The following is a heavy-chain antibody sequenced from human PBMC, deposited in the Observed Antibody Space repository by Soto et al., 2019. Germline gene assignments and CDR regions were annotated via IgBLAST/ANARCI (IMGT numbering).Heavy chain of an antibody. CDR3: ARDYRSSWYCCDY. Sequence: GGSLGLSCAASGFTLRSYWMHCPRQAPGKGLVWLSPINSSSNNTSYADSVKGRFTISRDNAKNSVYLQMNSLRADDTAVYYCARDYRSSWYCCDYWGQGTLVTVSS. J-gene: IGHJ4*02. CDR1: GFTLRSYW. CDR2: INSSSNNT. V-gene: IGHV3-74*01. D-gene: IGHD6-13*01.